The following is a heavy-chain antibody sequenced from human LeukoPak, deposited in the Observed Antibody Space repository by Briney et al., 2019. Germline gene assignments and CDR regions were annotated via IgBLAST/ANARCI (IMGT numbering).Heavy chain of an antibody. J-gene: IGHJ3*02. CDR3: ARDGLWWTGGAFDI. CDR2: IYSGGST. V-gene: IGHV3-53*01. Sequence: GGSLRLSCAASGFTVSSNYMSWVRQAPGKGLEWVSVIYSGGSTYYADSVKGRFTISRDNSKNTLYLQMNSLRAEDTAVYYCARDGLWWTGGAFDIWGQGTMVTVSS. D-gene: IGHD2-21*01. CDR1: GFTVSSNY.